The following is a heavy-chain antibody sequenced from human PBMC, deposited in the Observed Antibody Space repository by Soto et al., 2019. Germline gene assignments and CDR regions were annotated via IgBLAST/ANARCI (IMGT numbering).Heavy chain of an antibody. D-gene: IGHD3-10*01. CDR1: TMSFNTYG. J-gene: IGHJ5*02. V-gene: IGHV3-23*01. Sequence: EVDMLESGGGLVQPGGSLRLSCAASTMSFNTYGVTWVRQAPGKGLEWVSTVTVTGGSTYYADSVKGRFTISRDRSNYTVSLLLSRLRVEDTAIYYCGRQRSPEGWFDPWGQGTLVTVSS. CDR2: VTVTGGST. CDR3: GRQRSPEGWFDP.